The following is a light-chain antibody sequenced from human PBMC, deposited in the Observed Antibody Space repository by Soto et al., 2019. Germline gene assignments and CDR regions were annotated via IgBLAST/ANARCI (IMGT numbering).Light chain of an antibody. CDR3: SSYTTSSTLV. CDR2: DVS. J-gene: IGLJ1*01. V-gene: IGLV2-14*01. Sequence: QSVLTQPASVSGSPGQSITISCTGTSSDVGDYNYVSWYRQHPGKAPKLMIYDVSNRPSGVSNRFSGSKSGNTASLTISGLQAEDEADYYCSSYTTSSTLVFGTGTKVTVL. CDR1: SSDVGDYNY.